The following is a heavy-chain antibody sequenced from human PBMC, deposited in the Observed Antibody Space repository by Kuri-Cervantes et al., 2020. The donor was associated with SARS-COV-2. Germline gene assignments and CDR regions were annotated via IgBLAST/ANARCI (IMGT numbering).Heavy chain of an antibody. CDR3: ARSTPFRRLMVISQGGAFDI. CDR2: INPNSGGT. D-gene: IGHD2-8*01. V-gene: IGHV1-2*04. CDR1: GYSFTGYY. Sequence: AAVKVSSNASGYSFTGYYMHWVRQAPGQGLEWMGWINPNSGGTNYAQKFQGWVTMTRDTSISTVYMELSRLRSDDTAVYYCARSTPFRRLMVISQGGAFDIWGQGTMVTVSS. J-gene: IGHJ3*02.